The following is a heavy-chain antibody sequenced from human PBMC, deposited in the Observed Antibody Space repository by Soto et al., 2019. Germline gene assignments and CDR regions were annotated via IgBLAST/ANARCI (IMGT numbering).Heavy chain of an antibody. CDR2: VYYTGST. D-gene: IGHD3-22*01. V-gene: IGHV4-59*01. Sequence: TLSLTCTVSGDSIGTFYWGWMRQSPGKELEWIGYVYYTGSTNYNPSLKSRVTISVDRSKNQFSLKLTSANAADTAVYYCARGRTVRNYADDSSDYFYFFDYWGQGTQVTVSS. J-gene: IGHJ4*02. CDR3: ARGRTVRNYADDSSDYFYFFDY. CDR1: GDSIGTFY.